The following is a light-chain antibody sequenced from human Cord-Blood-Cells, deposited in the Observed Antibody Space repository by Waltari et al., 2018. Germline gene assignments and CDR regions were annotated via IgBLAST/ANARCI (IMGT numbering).Light chain of an antibody. CDR1: SSDVGSXXL. CDR2: EGN. J-gene: IGLJ3*02. CDR3: CSYAGSSTFWV. Sequence: QSALTQPASVSGSPGQSITISCTGTSSDVGSXXLVSWYQQHPGKAPKLMIYEGNKRPSGVSNRFSGSKSGNTASLTISGLQAEDEADYYCCSYAGSSTFWVFGGGTKLTVL. V-gene: IGLV2-23*03.